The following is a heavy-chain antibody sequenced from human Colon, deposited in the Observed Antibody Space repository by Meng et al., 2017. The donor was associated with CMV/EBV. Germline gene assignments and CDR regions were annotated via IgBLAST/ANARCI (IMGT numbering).Heavy chain of an antibody. J-gene: IGHJ4*02. CDR1: GFSLRTPEVG. D-gene: IGHD6-19*01. V-gene: IGHV2-5*02. CDR3: AHGRGWLTDY. Sequence: QITLKESGPPLVKPTQTLTLTCPFSGFSLRTPEVGVHWIRQPPGKALEWLALIYWDDDNQFRPSLKNRITITKDTSKNQVVLTMANMDPVDTATYYCAHGRGWLTDYWGQGTLVTVSS. CDR2: IYWDDDN.